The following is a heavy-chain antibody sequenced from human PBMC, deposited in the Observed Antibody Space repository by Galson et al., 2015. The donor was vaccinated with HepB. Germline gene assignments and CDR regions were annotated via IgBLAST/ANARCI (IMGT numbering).Heavy chain of an antibody. CDR2: IYHSGST. CDR1: GGSISSGGYS. Sequence: LSLTCAVSGGSISSGGYSWSWIRQPPGKGLEWIGYIYHSGSTYYNPSLKSRVTISVDRSKNQFSLKLSSVTAADTAVYYCARGHGALYNWFDPWGQGTLVTVSS. D-gene: IGHD3-16*01. CDR3: ARGHGALYNWFDP. J-gene: IGHJ5*02. V-gene: IGHV4-30-2*01.